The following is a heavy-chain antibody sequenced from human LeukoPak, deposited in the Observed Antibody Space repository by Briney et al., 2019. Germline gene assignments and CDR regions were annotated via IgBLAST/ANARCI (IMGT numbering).Heavy chain of an antibody. D-gene: IGHD3-3*01. Sequence: GGSLRLSCEGSAFIFSGHWMNWVRQTPGKGLEWVTSIKEDGSERQYVDSVKGRFSISRDNTKGSLFLQMNSLRAEDTAVYYCAKTLGTWYDFWSGYYQDYYYGMDVWGQGTTVTVSS. J-gene: IGHJ6*02. CDR1: AFIFSGHW. CDR3: AKTLGTWYDFWSGYYQDYYYGMDV. CDR2: IKEDGSER. V-gene: IGHV3-7*03.